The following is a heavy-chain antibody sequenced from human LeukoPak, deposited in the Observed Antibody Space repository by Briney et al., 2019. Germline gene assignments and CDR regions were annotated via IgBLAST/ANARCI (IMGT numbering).Heavy chain of an antibody. V-gene: IGHV4-34*01. D-gene: IGHD3-10*01. J-gene: IGHJ4*02. Sequence: SETLSLTCAVYGGSFSGYYWSWIRQPPGKGLEWIGEINHSGSTNYNNSLKSRVTISVDTSKNQFSLKLSSVPAADTAVYYCARGLWGLWFRVSFFDYWGQGTLVTVSS. CDR3: ARGLWGLWFRVSFFDY. CDR1: GGSFSGYY. CDR2: INHSGST.